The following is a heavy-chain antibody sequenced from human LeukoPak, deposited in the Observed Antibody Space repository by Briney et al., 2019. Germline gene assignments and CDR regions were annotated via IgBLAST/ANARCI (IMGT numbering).Heavy chain of an antibody. CDR3: AKDTRTATTHGGFDS. J-gene: IGHJ4*02. D-gene: IGHD1-1*01. CDR1: GFTFSSHA. V-gene: IGHV3-23*01. Sequence: GGSLRLSCAASGFTFSSHAMNWVRQAPGKGLEWVSGISSSGGNTYYADSVKGRFTISRDNSKNTLYLQMNSLRAEDTAVYYCAKDTRTATTHGGFDSWGQGTLVTVSS. CDR2: ISSSGGNT.